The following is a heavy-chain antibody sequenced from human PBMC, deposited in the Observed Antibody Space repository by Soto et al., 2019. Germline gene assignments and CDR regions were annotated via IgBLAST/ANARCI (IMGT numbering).Heavy chain of an antibody. CDR3: AKGGAVLLDPFDV. Sequence: GQLLESGGGMVQPGGSLRLSCAASGFTFSSFAMNWVRLPPGRGLEWVAAVTSSASSTHYADSVKGRFTISRDNSKNTLYLHMHSLRADDTSVYYCAKGGAVLLDPFDVWGQGTMVTVSS. CDR2: VTSSASST. V-gene: IGHV3-23*01. CDR1: GFTFSSFA. J-gene: IGHJ3*01. D-gene: IGHD1-26*01.